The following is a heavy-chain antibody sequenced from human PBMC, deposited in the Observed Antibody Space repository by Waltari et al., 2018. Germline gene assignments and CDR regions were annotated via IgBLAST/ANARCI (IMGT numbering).Heavy chain of an antibody. CDR3: AKFIRLQLDWFDP. Sequence: QVQLQESGPGLVKPSETLSLTCTVSGGSISGYYWSWIRLSPGKGLEWIGHISYTGSTNYHPALRSRFTMSIDASKNQFSLKLSSVTAADTAVYYCAKFIRLQLDWFDPWGRGTLVTVSS. D-gene: IGHD4-4*01. CDR1: GGSISGYY. V-gene: IGHV4-59*08. J-gene: IGHJ5*02. CDR2: ISYTGST.